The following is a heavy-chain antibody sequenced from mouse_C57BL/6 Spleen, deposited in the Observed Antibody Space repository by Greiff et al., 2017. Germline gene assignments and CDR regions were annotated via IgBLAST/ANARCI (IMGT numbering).Heavy chain of an antibody. CDR2: INPSSGYT. CDR1: GYTFTSYT. J-gene: IGHJ2*01. CDR3: ARGAGKDCVY. V-gene: IGHV1-4*01. Sequence: VKLQESGAELARPGASVKMSCKASGYTFTSYTMHWVKQRTGQGLEWIGYINPSSGYTKYNQKFKDKATLTADKSSSTAYMQLSRLTSEDSAVYYCARGAGKDCVYWGQGTTLTVSS. D-gene: IGHD3-3*01.